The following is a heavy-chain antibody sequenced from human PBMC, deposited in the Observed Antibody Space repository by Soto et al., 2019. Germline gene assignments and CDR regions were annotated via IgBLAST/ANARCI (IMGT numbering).Heavy chain of an antibody. J-gene: IGHJ4*02. CDR3: ASGRLRLGELSLSSR. CDR1: GYTFTGYY. Sequence: ASVKVSCKASGYTFTGYYLHWVRQAPGQGLEWMGWINPTSGGTNYAQKFQGRVTITADESTGTAYMELSSLRSEDTAVYYCASGRLRLGELSLSSRWGQGTLVTVSS. V-gene: IGHV1-2*02. D-gene: IGHD3-16*02. CDR2: INPTSGGT.